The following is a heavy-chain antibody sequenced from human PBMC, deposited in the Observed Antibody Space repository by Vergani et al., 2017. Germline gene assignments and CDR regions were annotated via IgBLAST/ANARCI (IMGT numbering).Heavy chain of an antibody. J-gene: IGHJ4*02. CDR2: ISSSGSTI. V-gene: IGHV3-11*01. D-gene: IGHD3-3*01. CDR3: ASLAPELWRYYFDY. CDR1: GFTFSDYY. Sequence: QVQLVEPGGGLVKPGGSLRLPCAASGFTFSDYYMSWIRQAPGKGLEWVSYISSSGSTIYYADSVKGRFTISRDNAKNSLYLQMNSLRAEDTAVYYCASLAPELWRYYFDYWGQGTLVTVSS.